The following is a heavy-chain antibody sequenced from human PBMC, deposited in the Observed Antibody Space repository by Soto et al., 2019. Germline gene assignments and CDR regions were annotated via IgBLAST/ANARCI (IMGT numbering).Heavy chain of an antibody. J-gene: IGHJ4*02. CDR1: GYSFTSYW. Sequence: GESLKISCKGSGYSFTSYWISWVRQMPGKGLEWMGRIDPSDSYTNYSPSFQGHVTISADKSISTAYLQWSSLKASDTAMYYCARLSEGGLYSGSSELAYWGQGTLVTVSS. V-gene: IGHV5-10-1*01. CDR3: ARLSEGGLYSGSSELAY. CDR2: IDPSDSYT. D-gene: IGHD1-26*01.